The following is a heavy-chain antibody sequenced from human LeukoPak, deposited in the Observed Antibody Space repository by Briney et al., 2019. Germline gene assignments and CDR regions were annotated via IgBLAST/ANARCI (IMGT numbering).Heavy chain of an antibody. Sequence: SETLSLTCSVSAVSISSHYWSWLRQPPGKGREWIAYMRDNVNTNNNPSFKSRLTLSADTSKNQFSLRLSSVTAADSAVYYCATIKRGNIYGYFDFWGQGILVTVSS. CDR1: AVSISSHY. J-gene: IGHJ4*02. D-gene: IGHD5-18*01. CDR2: MRDNVNT. V-gene: IGHV4-59*11. CDR3: ATIKRGNIYGYFDF.